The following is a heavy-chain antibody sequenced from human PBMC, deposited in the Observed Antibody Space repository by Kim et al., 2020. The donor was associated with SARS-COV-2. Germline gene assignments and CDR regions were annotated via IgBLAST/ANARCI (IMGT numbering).Heavy chain of an antibody. CDR2: IRGKCIGK. CDR3: SRDRAVRIVFGAGHDY. J-gene: IGHJ4*01. Sequence: GGSLRLSCTASGFTFTNYAMTWFRQAPGKGLQWVAYIRGKCIGKSKAYSATGRDSITIAQAKNAIYPQLKMHRAENTATDLYSRDRAVRIVFGAGHDYWG. CDR1: GFTFTNYA. D-gene: IGHD3-3*01. V-gene: IGHV3-11*01.